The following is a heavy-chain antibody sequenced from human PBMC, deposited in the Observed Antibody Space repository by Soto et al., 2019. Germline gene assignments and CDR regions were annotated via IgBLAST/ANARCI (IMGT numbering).Heavy chain of an antibody. CDR1: GFTFSTYA. J-gene: IGHJ6*02. CDR3: VKGYWKGDV. V-gene: IGHV3-23*01. Sequence: EVQLLESGGGLVQPGGSLRLSCAASGFTFSTYAMNWVRQAPGNGLEWVSAISGSGGSIHYADSVKGRFTISRDNSTTTLYLQMNSLIDEDTAVYHCVKGYWKGDVWGQGTTVTVSS. D-gene: IGHD1-1*01. CDR2: ISGSGGSI.